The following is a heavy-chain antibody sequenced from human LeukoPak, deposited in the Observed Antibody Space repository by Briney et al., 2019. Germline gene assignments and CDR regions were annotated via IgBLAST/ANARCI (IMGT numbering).Heavy chain of an antibody. Sequence: APVKVSCKASGYTFTNYHMHWVRQAPGQGLEWMGITNPSGGSTSYAQKFQGRVTMTRDTSTSTVYMELNSLRSEDTAVYYCARAFLGNFDYWGQGTLVTVSS. CDR1: GYTFTNYH. CDR3: ARAFLGNFDY. V-gene: IGHV1-46*01. CDR2: TNPSGGST. J-gene: IGHJ4*02. D-gene: IGHD1-1*01.